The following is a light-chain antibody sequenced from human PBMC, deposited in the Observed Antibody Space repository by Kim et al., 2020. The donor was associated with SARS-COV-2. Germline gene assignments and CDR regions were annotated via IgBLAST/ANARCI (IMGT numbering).Light chain of an antibody. J-gene: IGLJ1*01. CDR2: EVT. CDR3: CSYAGSSTSV. Sequence: QSALTQPASVSGSPGQSITISCTGTSSDVGNYNLFSWYQQHPGKAPKLKIYEVTKRPSGVSNRFSGSKSGNTASLTISGLQAEDEADYYCCSYAGSSTSVFGTGTKVTVL. CDR1: SSDVGNYNL. V-gene: IGLV2-23*02.